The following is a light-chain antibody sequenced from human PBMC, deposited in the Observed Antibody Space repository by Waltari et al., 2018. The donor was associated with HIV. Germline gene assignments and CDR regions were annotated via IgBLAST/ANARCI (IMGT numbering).Light chain of an antibody. Sequence: HSALTQPASVSGSPGQSITISCTGTSRDSGLYHYVSWYQQYPCKAPQVLIYGVNSRPLGISFRVSGSKSGNTASLTISGLQAEDEADYYCSSYTANETLVFGGGTKLTVL. V-gene: IGLV2-14*03. CDR2: GVN. CDR3: SSYTANETLV. CDR1: SRDSGLYHY. J-gene: IGLJ2*01.